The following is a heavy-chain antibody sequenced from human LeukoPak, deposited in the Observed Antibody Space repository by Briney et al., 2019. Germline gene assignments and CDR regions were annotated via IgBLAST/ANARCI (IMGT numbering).Heavy chain of an antibody. CDR2: IYWDDDK. J-gene: IGHJ4*02. Sequence: SGPTLVNPTQTLTLTCTFSGFSLSTSGVGVGWIRQPPGKALEWLALIYWDDDKRYSPSLKSRLTITKDTSKNQVVLTMTIMDPVDTATYYCAHSRDIQDSTYYYDSSGYRTFDYWGQGTLVTVSS. CDR1: GFSLSTSGVG. D-gene: IGHD3-22*01. V-gene: IGHV2-5*02. CDR3: AHSRDIQDSTYYYDSSGYRTFDY.